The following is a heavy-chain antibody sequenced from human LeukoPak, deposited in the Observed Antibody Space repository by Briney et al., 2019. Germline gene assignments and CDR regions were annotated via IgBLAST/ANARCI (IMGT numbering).Heavy chain of an antibody. CDR2: INAGNGDT. V-gene: IGHV1-3*01. D-gene: IGHD2-2*01. CDR1: GYTFTSYA. Sequence: ASVKASCKASGYTFTSYALHWVRQAPGQRPEWMGWINAGNGDTKYSQNFQGRVTITRDTSASTAYMDLSSLRSEDTAVYHCARGYCSSTSCQYYFDYWGQGTLVTVSS. J-gene: IGHJ4*02. CDR3: ARGYCSSTSCQYYFDY.